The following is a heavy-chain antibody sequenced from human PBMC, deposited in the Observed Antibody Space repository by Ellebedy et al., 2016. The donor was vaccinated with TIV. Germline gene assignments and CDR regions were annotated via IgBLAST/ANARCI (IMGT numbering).Heavy chain of an antibody. D-gene: IGHD2-21*02. CDR1: GFTFSHYA. J-gene: IGHJ4*02. V-gene: IGHV3-64D*06. CDR2: MNNDGGNT. CDR3: VKDRGDIIRDFDY. Sequence: GGSLRLSCSASGFTFSHYAMHWVRQAPGKGLEYVSAMNNDGGNTYHADSVKGRFTISRDNSKNTLYLQMNSLRPEDTAMYYCVKDRGDIIRDFDYWGQGTLVTVSS.